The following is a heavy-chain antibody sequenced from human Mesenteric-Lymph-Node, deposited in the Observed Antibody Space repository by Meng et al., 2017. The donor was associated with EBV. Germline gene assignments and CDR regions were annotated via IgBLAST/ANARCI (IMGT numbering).Heavy chain of an antibody. V-gene: IGHV3-53*01. CDR1: DLTVSNTY. D-gene: IGHD4-17*01. Sequence: EVQLVEAGGGLIQPGGSLRLSCAASDLTVSNTYMTWLRPAPGKGLRWVSVMYSGGRTYYADSVKGRFTISRDTSKNTVYLQMNSLRAEDTAVYYCARDRQNYGDYHFDYWDQGTLVTVAS. J-gene: IGHJ4*02. CDR2: MYSGGRT. CDR3: ARDRQNYGDYHFDY.